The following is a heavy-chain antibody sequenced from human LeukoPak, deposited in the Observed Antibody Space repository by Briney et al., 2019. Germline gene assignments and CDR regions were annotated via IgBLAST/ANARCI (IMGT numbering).Heavy chain of an antibody. CDR2: VKPDGSEK. J-gene: IGHJ4*02. D-gene: IGHD5-24*01. V-gene: IGHV3-7*01. CDR1: GFTFSSYW. Sequence: HPGGSLRLSCAASGFTFSSYWMSWVRQAPGKGLEWVANVKPDGSEKYYVDSVKGRFTISRDNAKNSLYLQMNSLRAEDTAVYYCVRGGGMATIYGDYWGQGTLVTVSS. CDR3: VRGGGMATIYGDY.